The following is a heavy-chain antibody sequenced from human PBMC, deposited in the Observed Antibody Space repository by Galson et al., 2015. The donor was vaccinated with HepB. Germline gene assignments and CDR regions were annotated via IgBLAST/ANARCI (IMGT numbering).Heavy chain of an antibody. V-gene: IGHV3-30-3*01. CDR2: ISYDGSNK. CDR3: ARDLYSSSWCDY. J-gene: IGHJ4*02. Sequence: SLRLSCAASGFTFSSYAMHWVRQAPGKGLEWVAVISYDGSNKYYADSVKGRFTISRDNSKNTLYLQMNSLRAEDTAVYYCARDLYSSSWCDYWGQGTLVTVSS. D-gene: IGHD6-13*01. CDR1: GFTFSSYA.